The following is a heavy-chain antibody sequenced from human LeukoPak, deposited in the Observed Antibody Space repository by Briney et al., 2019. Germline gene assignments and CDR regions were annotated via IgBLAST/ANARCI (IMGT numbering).Heavy chain of an antibody. D-gene: IGHD7-27*01. V-gene: IGHV4-59*01. J-gene: IGHJ3*01. CDR3: TREPPIWLNGDYHDAFDV. CDR2: IYYTGST. Sequence: KPSETLSLTCTVSGGSLSGSYWSWIRQPPGKGLEWLGYIYYTGSTKYNPSLKSRVTISLDESKNHFSLKLISVTAADTAVYYCTREPPIWLNGDYHDAFDVWGQGTMVTVSS. CDR1: GGSLSGSY.